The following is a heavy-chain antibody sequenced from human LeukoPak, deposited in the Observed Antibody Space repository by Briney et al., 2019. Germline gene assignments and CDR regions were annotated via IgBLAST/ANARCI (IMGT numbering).Heavy chain of an antibody. CDR1: GYTFTSYY. V-gene: IGHV1-46*01. CDR3: ARDAGLLPQVGYYYMDV. J-gene: IGHJ6*03. D-gene: IGHD3-22*01. CDR2: INPSGGST. Sequence: ASVKVSCKASGYTFTSYYMHWVRQAPGQGLEWMGIINPSGGSTSYAQKFQGRVTMTRDMSTSTVYMELSSLRSEDTAVYYCARDAGLLPQVGYYYMDVWGKGTTVTISS.